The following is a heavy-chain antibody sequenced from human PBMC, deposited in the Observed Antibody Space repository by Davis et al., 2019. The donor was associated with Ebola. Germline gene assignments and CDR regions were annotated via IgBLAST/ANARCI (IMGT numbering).Heavy chain of an antibody. D-gene: IGHD3-3*01. CDR3: ARVSYDFWSGYDH. CDR2: INPSGGGT. J-gene: IGHJ4*02. V-gene: IGHV1-46*01. Sequence: ASVKVSCKASGYTFTSYYMHWVRQAPGQGLEWMGVINPSGGGTSYAQKVQGRVTMTTDTSTSTAYMELRSLRSDDTAVYYCARVSYDFWSGYDHWGQGTLVTVSS. CDR1: GYTFTSYY.